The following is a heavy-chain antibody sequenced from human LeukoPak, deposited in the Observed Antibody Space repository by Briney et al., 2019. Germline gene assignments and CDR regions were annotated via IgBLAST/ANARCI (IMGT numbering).Heavy chain of an antibody. CDR2: ISYDGSNK. CDR3: ARSSYYGSGSYYNSDY. J-gene: IGHJ4*02. V-gene: IGHV3-30*04. D-gene: IGHD3-10*01. CDR1: GFTFSSYA. Sequence: GGSLRLSCAASGFTFSSYAMHWVRQAPGKGLEWVAVISYDGSNKYYADSVKGRFTISRDNSKNTLYLQMNSLRAEDTAVYYCARSSYYGSGSYYNSDYWGQGTLVTVSS.